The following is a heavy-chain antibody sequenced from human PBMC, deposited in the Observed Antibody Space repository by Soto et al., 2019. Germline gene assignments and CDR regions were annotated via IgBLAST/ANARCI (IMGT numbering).Heavy chain of an antibody. Sequence: SGPTLVNPTETLTLTCTFSGFSLITRGMGVGWVRQPPGEALEWLALIYWDDDQRYSPSLKNRLTISRDTSKNQVVLTMNNMDPVDTATYYCAHSYTGTRECNWFAAWVQGTLVTVSS. CDR2: IYWDDDQ. D-gene: IGHD3-10*01. CDR3: AHSYTGTRECNWFAA. J-gene: IGHJ5*02. V-gene: IGHV2-5*02. CDR1: GFSLITRGMG.